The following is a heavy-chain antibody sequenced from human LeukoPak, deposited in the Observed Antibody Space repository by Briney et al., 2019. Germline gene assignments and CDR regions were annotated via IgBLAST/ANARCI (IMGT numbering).Heavy chain of an antibody. Sequence: GGSLRLSCAAFGFTFSSYAMSWVRQAPGKGLEWVSAVSGSGGSTYYADSVKGRFTISRDNSKNTLYLQMNSLRAEDTAVYYCATDALWFGELLKDYWGQGTLVTVSS. CDR1: GFTFSSYA. V-gene: IGHV3-23*01. J-gene: IGHJ4*02. D-gene: IGHD3-10*01. CDR2: VSGSGGST. CDR3: ATDALWFGELLKDY.